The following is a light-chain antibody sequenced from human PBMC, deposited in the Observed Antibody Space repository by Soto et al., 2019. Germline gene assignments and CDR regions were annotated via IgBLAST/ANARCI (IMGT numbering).Light chain of an antibody. CDR2: SAS. J-gene: IGKJ4*01. V-gene: IGKV3D-15*01. CDR1: QNVGRN. Sequence: VMTQSPATLSVSPGERATLSCRASQNVGRNLAWYQQKPGQAPRLLIFSASTRATGVPSSFSGSGSGTDFTLSSSSLQPEDFANYYRQQANSCPLTFGGGTKVEIK. CDR3: QQANSCPLT.